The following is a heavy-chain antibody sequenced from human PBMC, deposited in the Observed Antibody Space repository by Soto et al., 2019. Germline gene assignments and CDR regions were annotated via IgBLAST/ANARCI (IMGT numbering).Heavy chain of an antibody. CDR1: GFTFSSYG. Sequence: QVQLVESGGGVVQPGRSLRLSCAASGFTFSSYGMHWVRQAPGKGLEWVAVIWYDGSNKYYADSVKGRFTISRDNSKNTLYLQMNSLRAEDTAVYYCASGDVDGYFDPRGFDYWGQGTLVTVSS. D-gene: IGHD3-9*01. CDR2: IWYDGSNK. J-gene: IGHJ4*02. CDR3: ASGDVDGYFDPRGFDY. V-gene: IGHV3-33*01.